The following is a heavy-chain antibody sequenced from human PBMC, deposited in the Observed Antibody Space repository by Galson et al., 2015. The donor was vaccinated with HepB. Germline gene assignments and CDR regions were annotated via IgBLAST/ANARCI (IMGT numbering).Heavy chain of an antibody. D-gene: IGHD2-2*01. V-gene: IGHV5-51*01. CDR1: GYSFTSYW. Sequence: QSGAEVKKPGESLKISCKGSGYSFTSYWIGWVRQMPGKGLEWMGIIYPGGSDTRYSPSFQGQVTISADKSISTAYLQWSSLKASDTAMYYCARHGDIVVVPAAYYYGMDVWGQGTTVTVSS. J-gene: IGHJ6*02. CDR2: IYPGGSDT. CDR3: ARHGDIVVVPAAYYYGMDV.